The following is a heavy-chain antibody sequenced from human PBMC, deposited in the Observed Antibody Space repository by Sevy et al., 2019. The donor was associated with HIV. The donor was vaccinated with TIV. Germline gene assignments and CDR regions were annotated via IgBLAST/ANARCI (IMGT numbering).Heavy chain of an antibody. CDR2: ISYNGNKN. Sequence: GGSLRLSCAASGFSFSMYAMHWVRQAPGKGLEWVAVISYNGNKNYYGDSVKGRFTVSRDNSKDTLYLQMDSLSAEDTAVYYCARARESYDTGCYGAMDVWGQGTTVTVSS. V-gene: IGHV3-30*04. CDR1: GFSFSMYA. D-gene: IGHD3-9*01. CDR3: ARARESYDTGCYGAMDV. J-gene: IGHJ6*02.